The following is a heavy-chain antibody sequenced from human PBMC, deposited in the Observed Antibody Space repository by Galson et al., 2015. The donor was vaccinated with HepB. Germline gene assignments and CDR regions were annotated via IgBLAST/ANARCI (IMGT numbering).Heavy chain of an antibody. CDR3: ARDSRLGVVRGVIGSLFDY. D-gene: IGHD3-10*01. CDR2: IKQDGSEK. CDR1: GFTFSSYW. J-gene: IGHJ4*02. V-gene: IGHV3-7*03. Sequence: SLRLSCAASGFTFSSYWMSWVRQAPGKGLEWVANIKQDGSEKYYVDSVKGRFTISRDNAKNSLYLQMNSLRAEDTAVYYCARDSRLGVVRGVIGSLFDYWGQGALVTVSS.